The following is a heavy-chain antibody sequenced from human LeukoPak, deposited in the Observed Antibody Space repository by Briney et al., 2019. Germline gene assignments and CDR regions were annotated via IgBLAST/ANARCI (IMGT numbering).Heavy chain of an antibody. CDR2: IKQDGSEK. D-gene: IGHD3-22*01. CDR3: ATDKVANSYDRSGHRDY. Sequence: PGGSLRLSCAASGFTFSSYWMSWVRQAPGKGLEWVANIKQDGSEKYYVDSVKGRFTISRDNAKNSLYLQMNSLRAEDTAVYYCATDKVANSYDRSGHRDYWGQGPLVTVSS. CDR1: GFTFSSYW. V-gene: IGHV3-7*01. J-gene: IGHJ4*02.